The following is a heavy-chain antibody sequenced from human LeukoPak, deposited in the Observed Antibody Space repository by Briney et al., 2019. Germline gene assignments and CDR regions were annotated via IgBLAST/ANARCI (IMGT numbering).Heavy chain of an antibody. J-gene: IGHJ5*02. Sequence: SETLSLTCTVSGDSISTSNSYWGWIRQPPGKGLEWIGSIYYSGNTYYNASLKSRVTISVDTSKNQFSLNLSSVTAADTAVYYCARQEIGLRSFDPWGQGTLVTVSS. V-gene: IGHV4-39*01. CDR2: IYYSGNT. D-gene: IGHD3/OR15-3a*01. CDR3: ARQEIGLRSFDP. CDR1: GDSISTSNSY.